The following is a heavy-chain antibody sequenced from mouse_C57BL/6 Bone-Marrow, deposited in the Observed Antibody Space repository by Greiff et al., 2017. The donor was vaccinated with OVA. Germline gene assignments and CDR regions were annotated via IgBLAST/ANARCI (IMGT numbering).Heavy chain of an antibody. V-gene: IGHV1-69*01. CDR3: ARSGDYGTPIDY. J-gene: IGHJ3*01. CDR1: GYTFTSYW. Sequence: QVQLQQPGAELVMPGASVKLSCKASGYTFTSYWMHWVKQRPGQGLEWIGEIDPSDSYTNYNQKFKGKSTLTVDKSSSTAYMQLSSLTSEDSAVYCCARSGDYGTPIDYWGQGTLVTVSA. CDR2: IDPSDSYT. D-gene: IGHD2-13*01.